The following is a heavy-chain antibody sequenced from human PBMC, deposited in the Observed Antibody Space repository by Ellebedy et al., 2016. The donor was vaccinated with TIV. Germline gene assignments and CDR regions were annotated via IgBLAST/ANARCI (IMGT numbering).Heavy chain of an antibody. V-gene: IGHV3-30-3*01. CDR2: ISNDGTNE. CDR1: GFTFSQFA. CDR3: ARDLPATGYALDS. D-gene: IGHD2-15*01. J-gene: IGHJ4*02. Sequence: GGSLRLXCATSGFTFSQFAVHWVRQALGKGLEWVAVISNDGTNEHYADSVKGRFTVSRDNSENTLYLQMNSLRAEDTAVYYCARDLPATGYALDSWGQGTLVTVSS.